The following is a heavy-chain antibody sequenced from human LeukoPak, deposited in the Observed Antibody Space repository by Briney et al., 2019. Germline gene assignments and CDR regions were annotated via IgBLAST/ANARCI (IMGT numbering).Heavy chain of an antibody. D-gene: IGHD3-22*01. Sequence: ASVKVSCKTSGYTFANHYMHWVRQAPGQGLEWMGIINPHGGSTSYAQKFQGRITMTRDTSTSTVYMELSNLRSEDTAVYYCARVEGYDSSGSYFTYWGQGTLVTVSS. CDR3: ARVEGYDSSGSYFTY. J-gene: IGHJ4*02. CDR2: INPHGGST. V-gene: IGHV1-46*01. CDR1: GYTFANHY.